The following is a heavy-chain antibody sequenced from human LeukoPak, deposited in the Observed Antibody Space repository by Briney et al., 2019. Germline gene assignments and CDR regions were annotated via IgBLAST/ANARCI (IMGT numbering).Heavy chain of an antibody. J-gene: IGHJ1*01. CDR2: IYHSGST. D-gene: IGHD6-6*01. CDR1: GGSISTYY. CDR3: ARGGAARLHFQN. Sequence: PSETLTLTCTVSGGSISTYYWNWIRQPPGKGLEWIGYIYHSGSTNYNPSLQSRVTISVDTSKNQFSLNLNSVTAADTAVYYCARGGAARLHFQNWGQGTLVTVSS. V-gene: IGHV4-59*01.